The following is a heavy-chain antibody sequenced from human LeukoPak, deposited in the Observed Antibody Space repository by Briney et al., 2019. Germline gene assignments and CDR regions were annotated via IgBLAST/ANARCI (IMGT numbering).Heavy chain of an antibody. V-gene: IGHV4-30-4*01. Sequence: SQTLSLTCTVSGGSISSGNYYWSWIRQPPGKGLEWIGYIYYSGSTYYNPSLKSRVTISVDTSKNQFSLKLSSVTAADTAVYYCARGLPMIVVALWGQGTLVTVSS. D-gene: IGHD3-22*01. J-gene: IGHJ4*02. CDR3: ARGLPMIVVAL. CDR1: GGSISSGNYY. CDR2: IYYSGST.